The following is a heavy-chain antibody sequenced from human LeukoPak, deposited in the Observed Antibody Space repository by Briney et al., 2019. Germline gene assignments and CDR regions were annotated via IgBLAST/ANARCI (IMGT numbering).Heavy chain of an antibody. D-gene: IGHD5-18*01. Sequence: GGSLRLSCAVSGLTFSSSWMDWVRQAPGKGLEWVASINPDGNKKYSADSVKGRFTISRDNAENSLYLQMNSLRVEGTAFYYCARDLAYSRLDYWGQGMLVTVSS. V-gene: IGHV3-7*01. CDR3: ARDLAYSRLDY. CDR1: GLTFSSSW. CDR2: INPDGNKK. J-gene: IGHJ4*02.